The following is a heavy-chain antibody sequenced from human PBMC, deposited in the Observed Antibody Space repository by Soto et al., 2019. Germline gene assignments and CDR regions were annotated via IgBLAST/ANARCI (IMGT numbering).Heavy chain of an antibody. Sequence: HVQLQESGPGLVTPPQTLALTCTVSAVSISTIHYYWSWIRQHPEKGLEWIGYISYSGSTCYHSALKSRVTISLDTSKKQFSLTLTSVTAADRAVYYCARSAQWDGFDPWGQGTMVTVSS. CDR2: ISYSGST. CDR1: AVSISTIHYY. D-gene: IGHD2-8*01. CDR3: ARSAQWDGFDP. V-gene: IGHV4-31*03. J-gene: IGHJ3*01.